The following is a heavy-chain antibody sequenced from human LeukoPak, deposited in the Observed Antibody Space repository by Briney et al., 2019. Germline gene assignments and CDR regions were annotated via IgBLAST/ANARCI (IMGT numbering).Heavy chain of an antibody. Sequence: GGSLRLSCAASGFTFSSYAMSWVRQAPGKGLEWVSAISGSGGSTYYADSVKGRFTISRDNSKNTLYLQMNSLGAEDTAVYYCAKYYYGSGSYYSNYYFDYWGQGTLVTVSS. D-gene: IGHD3-10*01. J-gene: IGHJ4*02. V-gene: IGHV3-23*01. CDR2: ISGSGGST. CDR1: GFTFSSYA. CDR3: AKYYYGSGSYYSNYYFDY.